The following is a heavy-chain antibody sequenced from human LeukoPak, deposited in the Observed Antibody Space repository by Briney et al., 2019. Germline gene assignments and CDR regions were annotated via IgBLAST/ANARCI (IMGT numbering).Heavy chain of an antibody. V-gene: IGHV3-30-3*01. D-gene: IGHD2-15*01. CDR1: GFIFSNVW. CDR3: ARNRDIVVVVAATSEFDP. Sequence: PGGSLRLSCAASGFIFSNVWMSWVRQAPGKGLEWVAVISYDGSNKYYADSVKGRFTISRDNSKNTLYLQMNSLRAEDTAVYYCARNRDIVVVVAATSEFDPWGQGTLVTVSS. CDR2: ISYDGSNK. J-gene: IGHJ5*02.